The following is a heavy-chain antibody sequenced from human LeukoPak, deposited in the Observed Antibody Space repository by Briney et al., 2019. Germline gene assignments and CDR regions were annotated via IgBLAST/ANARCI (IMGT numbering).Heavy chain of an antibody. J-gene: IGHJ4*02. CDR2: ISTSGGYT. Sequence: GGSLRLSCVGSGFSFSSYDMGWVRQTPGKGLEWVSAISTSGGYTEDADSVKGRFTISRDNSQNTLFLQMNSLRAEDTAVYYCAKKPATIKFPFDNWGQGTLVTVSP. CDR3: AKKPATIKFPFDN. D-gene: IGHD5-24*01. CDR1: GFSFSSYD. V-gene: IGHV3-23*01.